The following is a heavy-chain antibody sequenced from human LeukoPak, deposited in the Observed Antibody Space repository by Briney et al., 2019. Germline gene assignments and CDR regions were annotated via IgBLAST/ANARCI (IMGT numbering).Heavy chain of an antibody. J-gene: IGHJ4*02. CDR2: ISSSGSTI. CDR1: GFTLSSYE. CDR3: ARGKLPKYYFDY. V-gene: IGHV3-48*03. Sequence: SGGSLRLSCAASGFTLSSYEMNWVRQAPGKGLEWVSYISSSGSTIYYADSVKGRFTISRDNAKNSLYLQMNSLRAEDTAVYYCARGKLPKYYFDYWGQGTLVTVSS. D-gene: IGHD2-15*01.